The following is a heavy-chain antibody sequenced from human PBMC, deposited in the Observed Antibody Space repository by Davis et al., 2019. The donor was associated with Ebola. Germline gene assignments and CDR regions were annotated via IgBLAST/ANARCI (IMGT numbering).Heavy chain of an antibody. CDR1: GFTFRDYP. CDR2: INGNGDKT. Sequence: GESLKISCAVSGFTFRDYPMSWIRQAPGKGLEWVSVINGNGDKTYYADSVKGRFTISRDNAKNSLYLQMNSLRAEDTAVYYCAEGDSSSWSQILGSSYFDPWGQGTLVTVSS. J-gene: IGHJ5*02. CDR3: AEGDSSSWSQILGSSYFDP. D-gene: IGHD6-13*01. V-gene: IGHV3-23*01.